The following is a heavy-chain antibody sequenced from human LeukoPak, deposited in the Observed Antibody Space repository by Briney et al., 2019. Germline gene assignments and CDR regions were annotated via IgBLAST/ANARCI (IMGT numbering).Heavy chain of an antibody. J-gene: IGHJ4*02. D-gene: IGHD3-22*01. CDR1: GFTFSSYV. CDR2: ISRSSATM. CDR3: ARATYYDGSGYSADY. Sequence: GGSLRLSCAASGFTFSSYVMSWVRQAPGKGLEWVSYISRSSATMYYADSVKGRFTISRDNAKNSLYLQMNSLRAEDTAVYYCARATYYDGSGYSADYWGQGALVTVSS. V-gene: IGHV3-48*01.